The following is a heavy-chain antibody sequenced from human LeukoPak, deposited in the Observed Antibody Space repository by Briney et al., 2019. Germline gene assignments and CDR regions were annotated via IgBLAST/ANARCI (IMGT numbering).Heavy chain of an antibody. CDR3: ARAGGYCGRISCPYYFDY. Sequence: GASVKVSCKASGGTFSSYAISWVRQAPGQGLEWMGGIIPIFGTANYAQKFQGRVTITADKSTSTAYMELSSLRSEDTAVYCCARAGGYCGRISCPYYFDYWGQGSLVAVSS. V-gene: IGHV1-69*06. J-gene: IGHJ4*02. CDR2: IIPIFGTA. D-gene: IGHD2-15*01. CDR1: GGTFSSYA.